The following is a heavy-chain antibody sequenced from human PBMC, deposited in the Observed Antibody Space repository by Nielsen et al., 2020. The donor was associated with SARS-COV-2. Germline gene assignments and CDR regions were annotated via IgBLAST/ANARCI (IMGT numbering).Heavy chain of an antibody. V-gene: IGHV3-7*03. Sequence: GESLKISCAASGFTFSNYWMSWVRQAPGKGLEWVANIKQDGSEKYYVDSVKGRFTISRDNAKNSLYLQMNSLRAEDTALYYCAKDLVHYDSSGLDYWGQGTLVTVSS. CDR1: GFTFSNYW. J-gene: IGHJ4*02. CDR2: IKQDGSEK. D-gene: IGHD3-22*01. CDR3: AKDLVHYDSSGLDY.